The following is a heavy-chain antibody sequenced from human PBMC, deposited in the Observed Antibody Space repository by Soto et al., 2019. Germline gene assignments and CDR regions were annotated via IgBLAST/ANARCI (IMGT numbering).Heavy chain of an antibody. CDR2: ISSSSSTI. D-gene: IGHD6-13*01. CDR1: GFTFSSYS. Sequence: EVQLVESGGGLVQPGGSLRLSCAASGFTFSSYSMSWVRQAPGKGLEWVSYISSSSSTIYYADSVKGRFTISRDNAKNSLYLQMNSLRDEDTAVYYCARDSGIAAAGPSFFDYWGQGTLVTVSS. CDR3: ARDSGIAAAGPSFFDY. J-gene: IGHJ4*02. V-gene: IGHV3-48*02.